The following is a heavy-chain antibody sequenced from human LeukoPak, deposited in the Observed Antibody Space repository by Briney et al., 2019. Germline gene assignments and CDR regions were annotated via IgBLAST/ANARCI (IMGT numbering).Heavy chain of an antibody. CDR2: INPNSGGT. Sequence: ASVKVSCKASGYTFTGYYMHWVRQAPGQGLEWMGWINPNSGGTNYAQKFQGWVTMTRDTSISTAYMELSRPRSDDTAVYYCARDEIQLSSYGMDVWGQGTTVTVSS. J-gene: IGHJ6*02. V-gene: IGHV1-2*04. CDR3: ARDEIQLSSYGMDV. D-gene: IGHD5-18*01. CDR1: GYTFTGYY.